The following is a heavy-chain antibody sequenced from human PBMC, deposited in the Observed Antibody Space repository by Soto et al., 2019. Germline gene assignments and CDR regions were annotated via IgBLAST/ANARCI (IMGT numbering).Heavy chain of an antibody. CDR2: IIPIFGTA. Sequence: SVKVSCKASGGTFSSYAISWVRQAPGQGLEWMGGIIPIFGTANYAQKFQGRVTITADESTSTAYMELSSLRSEDTAVYYCASPLRGYSGYGTPLVYPHRYYYYYGMDVWGQGTTVTVSS. V-gene: IGHV1-69*13. D-gene: IGHD5-12*01. CDR3: ASPLRGYSGYGTPLVYPHRYYYYYGMDV. CDR1: GGTFSSYA. J-gene: IGHJ6*02.